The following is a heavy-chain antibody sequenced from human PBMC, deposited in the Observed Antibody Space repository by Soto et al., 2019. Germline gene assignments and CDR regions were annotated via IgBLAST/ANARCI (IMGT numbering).Heavy chain of an antibody. CDR1: GGSISSYY. V-gene: IGHV4-59*08. CDR3: ARHFRTASGWFDP. CDR2: IYYSGST. Sequence: SETLSLTCTVSGGSISSYYWSWIRQPPGKGLEWIGYIYYSGSTNYNPSLKSRVTISVDTSKNQFSLTLSSVTVADTAVYYCARHFRTASGWFDPWGQGTLVNVS. D-gene: IGHD3-10*01. J-gene: IGHJ5*02.